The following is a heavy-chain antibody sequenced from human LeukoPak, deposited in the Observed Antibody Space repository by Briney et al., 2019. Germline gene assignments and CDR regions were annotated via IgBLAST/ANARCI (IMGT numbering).Heavy chain of an antibody. Sequence: SETLSLTCTVSGGSISSYYWSWIRQPPGKGLEWTGYMYYSGSANYNPSLKSRVTISVDTSKNHFSLKLTSVTAADTAVYYCARHEWTSTVGAFDIWGQGTMVTVSS. CDR1: GGSISSYY. D-gene: IGHD4-17*01. CDR3: ARHEWTSTVGAFDI. J-gene: IGHJ3*02. V-gene: IGHV4-59*08. CDR2: MYYSGSA.